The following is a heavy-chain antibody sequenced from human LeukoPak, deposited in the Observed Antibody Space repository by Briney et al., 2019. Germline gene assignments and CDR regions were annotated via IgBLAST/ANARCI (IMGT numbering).Heavy chain of an antibody. CDR3: ARVPRNYYGSGSYLDY. J-gene: IGHJ4*02. Sequence: ASVTVSFKASGYTFTGYYMHWVRQAPGKGLEWMGWINPNSGGTNYAQKFQGRVTMTRDTSISTAYMELSRLRSDDTAVYYCARVPRNYYGSGSYLDYWGQGTLVTVSS. D-gene: IGHD3-10*01. V-gene: IGHV1-2*02. CDR1: GYTFTGYY. CDR2: INPNSGGT.